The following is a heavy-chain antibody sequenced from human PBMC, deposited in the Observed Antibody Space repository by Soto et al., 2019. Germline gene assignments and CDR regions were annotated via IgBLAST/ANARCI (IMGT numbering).Heavy chain of an antibody. D-gene: IGHD3-10*01. CDR3: ARDRITLADDAFDI. J-gene: IGHJ3*02. V-gene: IGHV4-4*07. CDR2: IYTSGST. Sequence: SETLSLTCTVSGGSISSYYWSWIRQPAGKGLEWIGRIYTSGSTNYNPSLKSRVTMSVDTSKNQFSLNLSSVTAAADTAVYYCARDRITLADDAFDIWGQGTMVTVSS. CDR1: GGSISSYY.